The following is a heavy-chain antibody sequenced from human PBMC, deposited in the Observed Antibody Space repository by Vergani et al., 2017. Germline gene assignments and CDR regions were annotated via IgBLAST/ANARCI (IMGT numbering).Heavy chain of an antibody. CDR2: IYYSGST. Sequence: QLQLQESGPGLVKPSETLSLTCTVSGGSISSSSYYWGWIRKPPGKGLEWIGSIYYSGSTYYNPSLKSRVTISVDTAKNQFSLKLSSVTAADTAVYYCASGTWFGESPAPDAFDIWGQGTMVTVSS. CDR1: GGSISSSSYY. D-gene: IGHD3-10*01. J-gene: IGHJ3*02. CDR3: ASGTWFGESPAPDAFDI. V-gene: IGHV4-39*01.